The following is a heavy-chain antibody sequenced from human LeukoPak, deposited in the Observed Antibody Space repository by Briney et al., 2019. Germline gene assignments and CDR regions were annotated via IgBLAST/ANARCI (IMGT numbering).Heavy chain of an antibody. CDR2: IIPILGIA. CDR1: GGTFSSYA. Sequence: SVEVSCKASGGTFSSYAISWVRQAPGQGLEWMGRIIPILGIANYAQKFQGRVTITADKSTSTAYMELSSLRSEDTAVYYCARDHYYDSSGYYDYWGQGTLVTVSS. V-gene: IGHV1-69*04. J-gene: IGHJ4*02. CDR3: ARDHYYDSSGYYDY. D-gene: IGHD3-22*01.